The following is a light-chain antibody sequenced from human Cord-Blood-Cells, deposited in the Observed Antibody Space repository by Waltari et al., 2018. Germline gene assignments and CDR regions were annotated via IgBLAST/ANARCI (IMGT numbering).Light chain of an antibody. CDR2: EDS. Sequence: SYELTQPPSVSVSPGQTARITCSGDALPTKYAYWYQQKSGQAPVLVIYEDSKRPSGIPERFSGSSSGTMANLTISGAQVEDEADYDCYSTDSSGNHRVFGGGTKLTVL. J-gene: IGLJ3*02. CDR3: YSTDSSGNHRV. CDR1: ALPTKY. V-gene: IGLV3-10*01.